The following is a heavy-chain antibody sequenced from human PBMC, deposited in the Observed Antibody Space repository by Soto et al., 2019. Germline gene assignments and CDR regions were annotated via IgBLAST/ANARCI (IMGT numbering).Heavy chain of an antibody. CDR2: IIPIFGTA. D-gene: IGHD5-12*01. V-gene: IGHV1-69*13. J-gene: IGHJ4*02. CDR3: VRGYSGYDKPDFDY. CDR1: GGTFSSYA. Sequence: GASVKVSCKASGGTFSSYAISWVRQAPGQGLEWMGGIIPIFGTANYAQKFQGRVTITADESTSTAYMELSSLRSEDTAVYYCVRGYSGYDKPDFDYWGQGTLVTVSS.